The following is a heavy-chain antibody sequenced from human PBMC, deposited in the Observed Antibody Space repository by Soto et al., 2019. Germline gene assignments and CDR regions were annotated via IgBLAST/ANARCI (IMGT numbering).Heavy chain of an antibody. D-gene: IGHD2-21*02. Sequence: HPGGSLRLSCVASEFTFSTSAMSWVRQAPGKGLEWVSSISGSGGSAYYADSVKGRFTISRDNSKSTLYLQMNSLRAEDTAVYYCAKGGSACCPSLWYNRFDPWGQGTLVTVSS. CDR1: EFTFSTSA. CDR2: ISGSGGSA. J-gene: IGHJ5*02. V-gene: IGHV3-23*01. CDR3: AKGGSACCPSLWYNRFDP.